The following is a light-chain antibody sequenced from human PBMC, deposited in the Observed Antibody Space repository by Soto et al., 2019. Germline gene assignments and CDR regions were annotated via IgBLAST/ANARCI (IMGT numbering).Light chain of an antibody. CDR3: SSYRINTVV. CDR1: SSDIGGSNY. V-gene: IGLV2-14*01. CDR2: EVT. J-gene: IGLJ1*01. Sequence: QSALTQPASVSGSPGQSITISCTGTSSDIGGSNYVSWYQQHPGRAPKLIIYEVTNRPSGVSDRFSGSKSDNTASLIISGLQAEDEAHYYCSSYRINTVVFGSGTKVTV.